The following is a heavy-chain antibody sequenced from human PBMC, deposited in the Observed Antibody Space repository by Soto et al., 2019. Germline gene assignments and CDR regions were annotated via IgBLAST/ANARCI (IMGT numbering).Heavy chain of an antibody. J-gene: IGHJ4*02. D-gene: IGHD4-4*01. Sequence: SLRLSFGASGFTFSSYGVHWVRQAPGKGLEWVAVISYDGSNKYYADSVQGRFTISRDNSKNTLYLQMNSLRAEDTAVYSCAKAGGKVTHFYYWGQGTLVTVYS. CDR3: AKAGGKVTHFYY. V-gene: IGHV3-30*18. CDR2: ISYDGSNK. CDR1: GFTFSSYG.